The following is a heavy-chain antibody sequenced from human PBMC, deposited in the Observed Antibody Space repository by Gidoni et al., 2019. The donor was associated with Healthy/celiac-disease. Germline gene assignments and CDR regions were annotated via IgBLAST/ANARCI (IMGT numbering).Heavy chain of an antibody. CDR2: ISWNSGSI. V-gene: IGHV3-9*01. D-gene: IGHD3-9*01. J-gene: IGHJ4*02. Sequence: APGKGLEWVSGISWNSGSIGYADSVKGRFTISRDNAKNSLYLQMNSLRAEDTALYYCAKTETEILTGSEFRGWGQGTLVTVSS. CDR3: AKTETEILTGSEFRG.